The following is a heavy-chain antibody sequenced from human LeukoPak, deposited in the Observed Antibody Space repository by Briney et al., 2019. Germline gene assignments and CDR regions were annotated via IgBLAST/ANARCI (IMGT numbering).Heavy chain of an antibody. V-gene: IGHV3-30*04. J-gene: IGHJ4*02. D-gene: IGHD3-10*01. CDR3: ARDPNYYGSGSYSFDY. CDR2: ISHDGSNK. CDR1: GFTFSSYA. Sequence: GGSLRLSCAASGFTFSSYAMHWVRQAPGKGLEWVAVISHDGSNKYYADSVKGRFTISRDNSKNTLYLQMNSLRAEDTAVYYCARDPNYYGSGSYSFDYWGQGTLVTVSS.